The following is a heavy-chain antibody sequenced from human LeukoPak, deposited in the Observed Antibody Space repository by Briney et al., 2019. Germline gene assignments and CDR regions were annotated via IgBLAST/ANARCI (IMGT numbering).Heavy chain of an antibody. D-gene: IGHD4-11*01. J-gene: IGHJ6*03. CDR2: ISISGSGT. V-gene: IGHV3-23*01. CDR3: ASNKTVSSLHMDV. CDR1: GFTFSSYA. Sequence: GGSLRLSCAGSGFTFSSYAMNWVRQAPGKGLEGVSGISISGSGTYYADSVKGRFTISRDNSKNTLYLQMNSLRAEDTAVSYCASNKTVSSLHMDVWGKGTTVTVSS.